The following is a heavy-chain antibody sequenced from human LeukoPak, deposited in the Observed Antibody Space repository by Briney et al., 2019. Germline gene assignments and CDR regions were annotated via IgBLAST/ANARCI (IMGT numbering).Heavy chain of an antibody. V-gene: IGHV1-69*01. D-gene: IGHD6-19*01. CDR1: GGTFSSYA. CDR3: AREAGYSSGWYPDY. J-gene: IGHJ4*02. CDR2: IIPIFGTA. Sequence: ASVKVSCKASGGTFSSYAISWVRQAPGQGLEWMGVIIPIFGTANYAQKFQGRVTITADESTSTAYMELSSLRSEDTAVYYCAREAGYSSGWYPDYWGQGTLVTVSS.